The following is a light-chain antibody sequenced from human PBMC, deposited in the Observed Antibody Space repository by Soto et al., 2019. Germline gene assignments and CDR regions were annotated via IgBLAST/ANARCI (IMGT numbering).Light chain of an antibody. Sequence: QSVLTQPPSVSGAPGQRVTISFTGSSSNIGAGYDEHWYQQLPGTAPKLLIYGNSNRPSGVPDRFSGSKSGPSASLAITGLQAEDEADYYCQSYDSSLSGYVFGTGTKLTVL. CDR2: GNS. J-gene: IGLJ1*01. V-gene: IGLV1-40*01. CDR3: QSYDSSLSGYV. CDR1: SSNIGAGYD.